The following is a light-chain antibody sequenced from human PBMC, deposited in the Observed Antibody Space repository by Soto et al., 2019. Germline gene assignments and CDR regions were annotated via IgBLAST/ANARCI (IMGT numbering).Light chain of an antibody. CDR3: QSYDSSLCGVV. J-gene: IGLJ2*01. V-gene: IGLV1-40*01. CDR2: GNS. CDR1: SFNIGAGYD. Sequence: QPVLTQPPSVSGAPGQRVTISCTVSSFNIGAGYDVHWYQQLPETAPKLLIYGNSNRPSGVPDRFSGYKSGTSASLAITGLQAEDEADYYCQSYDSSLCGVVFGGGPKLTVL.